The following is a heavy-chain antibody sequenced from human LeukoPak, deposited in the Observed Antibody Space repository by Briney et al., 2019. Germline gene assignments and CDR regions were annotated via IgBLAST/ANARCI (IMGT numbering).Heavy chain of an antibody. D-gene: IGHD3-10*01. Sequence: GGTLRLSCAASGFTFSSYGMSWVRQAPGKGLEWVSAISGSGGSTYYADSVKGRFTISRDNSKNTLYLQMNSLRAEDTAVYYCAKGGVRGVIISLTDWGQGTLVTVSS. CDR3: AKGGVRGVIISLTD. CDR2: ISGSGGST. CDR1: GFTFSSYG. V-gene: IGHV3-23*01. J-gene: IGHJ4*02.